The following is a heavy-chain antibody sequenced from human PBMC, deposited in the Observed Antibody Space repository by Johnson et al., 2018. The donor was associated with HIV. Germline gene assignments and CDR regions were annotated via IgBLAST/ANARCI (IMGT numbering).Heavy chain of an antibody. J-gene: IGHJ3*01. CDR2: VRSDGSNE. CDR1: GFDFSSVT. CDR3: ARGGDCSGGRCYLHDAFDV. Sequence: QVQLVESGGGLVQPGGSLRLSCAASGFDFSSVTMYWVRQPPGKGLEWVAFVRSDGSNEYYADSVEGRSTISSDNSRNTLSLELSNLGSDDTAVYYCARGGDCSGGRCYLHDAFDVWGPGTVVTVSS. V-gene: IGHV3-30*02. D-gene: IGHD2-15*01.